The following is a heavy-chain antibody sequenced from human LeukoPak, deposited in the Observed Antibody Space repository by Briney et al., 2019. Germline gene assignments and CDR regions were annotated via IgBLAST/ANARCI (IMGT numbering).Heavy chain of an antibody. CDR3: ARGRRGWGAFDI. CDR2: INHSGST. V-gene: IGHV4-34*01. Sequence: PSETLSLTCTVYGGSFSGYYWSWILQPPGKGLEWIGEINHSGSTNYNPSLKSRVTISVDTSKNQFSLKLSSVTAADTAVYYCARGRRGWGAFDIWGQGTMVTVSS. CDR1: GGSFSGYY. J-gene: IGHJ3*02. D-gene: IGHD3-10*01.